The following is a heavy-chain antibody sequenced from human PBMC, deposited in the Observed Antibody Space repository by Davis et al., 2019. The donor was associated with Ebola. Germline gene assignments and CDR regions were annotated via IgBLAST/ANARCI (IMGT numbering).Heavy chain of an antibody. CDR3: AKALSRFTIFGVVIMGFDY. Sequence: GGSLRLSCAASGFTFSSYGMHWVRQAPGKGLEWVAVISYDGSNKYYADSVKGRFTISRDNSKNTLYLQMNSLRAEDTAVYYCAKALSRFTIFGVVIMGFDYWGQGTLVTVSS. J-gene: IGHJ4*02. D-gene: IGHD3-3*01. CDR2: ISYDGSNK. CDR1: GFTFSSYG. V-gene: IGHV3-30*18.